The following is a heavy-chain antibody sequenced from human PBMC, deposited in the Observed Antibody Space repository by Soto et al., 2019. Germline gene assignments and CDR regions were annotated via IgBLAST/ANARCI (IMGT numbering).Heavy chain of an antibody. V-gene: IGHV1-3*01. CDR1: GYTFTNYA. J-gene: IGHJ3*02. CDR3: ARAGYCSSTSCADALDI. Sequence: QVQFVQSGAELKKPGASVKVSCKASGYTFTNYAMHWVRQAPGQRLEWMGWINAGNGNTKYSQKFQGGVPITRDTSARTVYVELTSLRSDDTAVYFCARAGYCSSTSCADALDIWGQGTLVTVSS. D-gene: IGHD2-2*01. CDR2: INAGNGNT.